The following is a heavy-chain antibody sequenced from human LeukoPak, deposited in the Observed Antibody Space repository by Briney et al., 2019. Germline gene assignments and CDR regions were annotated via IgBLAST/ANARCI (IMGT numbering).Heavy chain of an antibody. Sequence: ASVKVSCKASGGTFSNHAVSWVRQAPGQGLEWMGGIIPIFGTANYAQKFQGRVTITADESTSTAYMELSSLRSEDTAVYYCARDSIYCTNGVCYFGLLGAFDIWGQGTMVTVSS. CDR2: IIPIFGTA. CDR1: GGTFSNHA. D-gene: IGHD2-8*01. J-gene: IGHJ3*02. CDR3: ARDSIYCTNGVCYFGLLGAFDI. V-gene: IGHV1-69*13.